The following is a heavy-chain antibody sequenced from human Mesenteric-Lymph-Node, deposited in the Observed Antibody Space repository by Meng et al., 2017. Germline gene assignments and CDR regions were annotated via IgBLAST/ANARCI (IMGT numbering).Heavy chain of an antibody. CDR2: ISHDESDR. CDR1: GYPLTSSI. J-gene: IGHJ5*02. V-gene: IGHV3-30*01. Sequence: QVQLVESGGGVVQPERSLRLSCAVSGYPLTSSIIHWVRQTPGKGLEWLALISHDESDRQFADSVRGRFTISRDTSKNTVYLQMNNLKSEDTAIYHCAREKGSSGRAGWFDPWGQGTLVTVSS. D-gene: IGHD6-19*01. CDR3: AREKGSSGRAGWFDP.